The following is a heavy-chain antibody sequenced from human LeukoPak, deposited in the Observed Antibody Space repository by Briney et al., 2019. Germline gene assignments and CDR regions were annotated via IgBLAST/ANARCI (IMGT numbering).Heavy chain of an antibody. J-gene: IGHJ4*02. CDR3: ARDPYCYDSSGYTIRTVYFDS. D-gene: IGHD3-22*01. V-gene: IGHV4-39*02. CDR1: GGSISSSSYY. CDR2: IYYSGST. Sequence: PETLSLTCTVSGGSISSSSYYWGWIRQPPGKGLEWIVSIYYSGSTYYNPSLKSRVSISVDTSKNQFSLKLSAVTSADTAVYYCARDPYCYDSSGYTIRTVYFDSWGQGTLVTVSS.